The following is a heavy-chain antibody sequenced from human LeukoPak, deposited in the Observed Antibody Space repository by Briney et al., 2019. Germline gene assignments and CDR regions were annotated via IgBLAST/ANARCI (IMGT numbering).Heavy chain of an antibody. CDR2: XXXXGGGI. J-gene: IGHJ4*02. Sequence: GGSLRLSCVASGFSFSNSAMXXXXXAPGKGXXXXXXXXXXGGGIYYADSVKGRFTXXXXNSKNTLYVQMNSLRADDTAVYYCAKEDGCTTTSCYSLFLDRWGQGTLVTVSS. CDR3: AKEDGCTTTSCYSLFLDR. CDR1: GFSFSNSA. V-gene: IGHV3-23*01. D-gene: IGHD2-2*02.